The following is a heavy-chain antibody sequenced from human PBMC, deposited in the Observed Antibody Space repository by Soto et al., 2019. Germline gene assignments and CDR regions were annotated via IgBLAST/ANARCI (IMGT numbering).Heavy chain of an antibody. CDR3: ARGQYFDWLDY. J-gene: IGHJ4*02. Sequence: PSETLSLTCAVSGDSLNTGLHYCDWIRQPPRKGLACIGTFFYSGSTYYNPSLKSRVTISVDTSKNQFSLKLSSVTAADTAVYYCARGQYFDWLDYWGQGTLVTVSS. CDR1: GDSLNTGLHY. V-gene: IGHV4-39*07. CDR2: FFYSGST. D-gene: IGHD3-9*01.